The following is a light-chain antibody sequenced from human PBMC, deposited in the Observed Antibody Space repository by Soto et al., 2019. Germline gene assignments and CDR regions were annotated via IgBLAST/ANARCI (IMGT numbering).Light chain of an antibody. J-gene: IGLJ1*01. CDR3: CSYAGRYTYV. Sequence: QSALTQPRSVSGSPGQSVTISCTGTSSDVGGYNYVSWYQQHPGKAPKLMIYDVSKRPSGVPDRFSGSKSGNTASLTISGLQAEDEADYYCCSYAGRYTYVFGTGTKVIV. CDR1: SSDVGGYNY. CDR2: DVS. V-gene: IGLV2-11*01.